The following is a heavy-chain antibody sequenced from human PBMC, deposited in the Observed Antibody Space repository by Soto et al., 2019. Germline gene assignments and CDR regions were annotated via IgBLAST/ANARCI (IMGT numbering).Heavy chain of an antibody. J-gene: IGHJ5*02. CDR1: GFTFSSYA. V-gene: IGHV3-23*01. Sequence: PGGSLRLSCAASGFTFSSYAMSWVRQAPGKGLEWVSAISGSGGSTYYADSVKGRFTISRDNSKNTRYPQMNSLRAEDTAVYYCAKDLDYDPTNWFDPWRQGTLVTVSS. CDR2: ISGSGGST. D-gene: IGHD3-22*01. CDR3: AKDLDYDPTNWFDP.